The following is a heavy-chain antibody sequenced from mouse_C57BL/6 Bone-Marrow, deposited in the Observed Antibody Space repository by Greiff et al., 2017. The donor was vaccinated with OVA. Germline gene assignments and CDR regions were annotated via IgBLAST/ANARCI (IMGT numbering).Heavy chain of an antibody. V-gene: IGHV1-64*01. CDR3: AREGNYHGSFWYFDV. D-gene: IGHD1-1*01. CDR2: IHPNSGST. Sequence: QVQLKQPGAELVKPGASVKLSCKASGYTFTSYWMHWVKQRPGQGLEWIGMIHPNSGSTNYNEKFKSKATLTVDKSSSTAYMQLSSLTSEDSAVYYCAREGNYHGSFWYFDVWGTGTTVTVSS. J-gene: IGHJ1*03. CDR1: GYTFTSYW.